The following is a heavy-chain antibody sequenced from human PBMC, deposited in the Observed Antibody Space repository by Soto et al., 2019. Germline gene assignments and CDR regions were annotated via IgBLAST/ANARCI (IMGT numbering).Heavy chain of an antibody. CDR3: ARGGDSSSWYERVAYFDY. V-gene: IGHV4-59*01. J-gene: IGHJ4*02. D-gene: IGHD6-13*01. CDR1: GGSISSYY. Sequence: SETLSLTCTVSGGSISSYYWSWIRQPPGKGLEWIGYIYYSVSTNYNPSLKSRVAVSINTSKNQFSLKLSSVTAADTAVYYCARGGDSSSWYERVAYFDYWGQGTLVTVS. CDR2: IYYSVST.